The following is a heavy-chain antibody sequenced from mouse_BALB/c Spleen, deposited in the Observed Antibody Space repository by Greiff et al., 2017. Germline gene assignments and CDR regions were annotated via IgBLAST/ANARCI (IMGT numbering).Heavy chain of an antibody. CDR3: ASDGDVRYCDV. J-gene: IGHJ1*01. CDR2: IRTKANGYTT. Sequence: EVQLVESGAGFVQPGGSLRLSCATSGFTFTDYYMSWVRQPPGQALEWFGFIRTKANGYTTEYSASVKGRFTISRDNSQSILYLQMNTLRAEDSATYYCASDGDVRYCDVWGAGTTVTVSA. CDR1: GFTFTDYY. V-gene: IGHV7-3*02.